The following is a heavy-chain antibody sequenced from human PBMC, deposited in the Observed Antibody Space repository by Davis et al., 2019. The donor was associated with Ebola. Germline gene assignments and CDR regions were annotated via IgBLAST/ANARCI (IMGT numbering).Heavy chain of an antibody. V-gene: IGHV3-73*01. J-gene: IGHJ4*02. D-gene: IGHD6-6*01. CDR1: GFTFSGSA. Sequence: GGSLRLSCAAPGFTFSGSAMHWVRQASGKGLEWVGRIRSKANSYATAYAASVKSRFTISRDDSKNTAYLQMNSLKTEDAAVYYCTSSYASSSGDYWGQGTLVTVSS. CDR3: TSSYASSSGDY. CDR2: IRSKANSYAT.